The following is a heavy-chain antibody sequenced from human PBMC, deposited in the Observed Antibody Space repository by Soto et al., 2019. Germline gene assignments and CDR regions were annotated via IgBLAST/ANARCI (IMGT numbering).Heavy chain of an antibody. J-gene: IGHJ4*02. V-gene: IGHV4-31*03. CDR2: IYYSGST. D-gene: IGHD5-18*01. CDR1: GGSISSGGYY. CDR3: ARAGYSYGPDY. Sequence: SETLSLTCTVSGGSISSGGYYWSWIRQHPGKGLEWIGYIYYSGSTYYNPSLKSRVTISVDTSKNQFSLKLSSVTAADKAVYYCARAGYSYGPDYWGQGTPVTVSS.